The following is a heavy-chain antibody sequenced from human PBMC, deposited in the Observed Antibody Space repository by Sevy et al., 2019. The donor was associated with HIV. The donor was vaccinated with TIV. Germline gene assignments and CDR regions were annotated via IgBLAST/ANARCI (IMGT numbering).Heavy chain of an antibody. J-gene: IGHJ3*02. CDR2: IVVGRAIT. CDR1: GLPFANSA. V-gene: IGHV1-58*01. Sequence: ASVKVSCKASGLPFANSAVQWVRQTRGQRLEWIGWIVVGRAITNYAQKFQDTVTFTRDLSTSTAYMELSSLRSEDSAVYYCAAEDPTRFGGPVRVFEIWGQGTMVTVSS. D-gene: IGHD3-16*01. CDR3: AAEDPTRFGGPVRVFEI.